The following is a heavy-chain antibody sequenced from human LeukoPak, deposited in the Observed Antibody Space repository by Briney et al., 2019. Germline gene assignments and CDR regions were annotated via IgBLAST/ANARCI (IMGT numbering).Heavy chain of an antibody. CDR3: TRDPRVVDV. V-gene: IGHV3-11*01. J-gene: IGHJ3*01. Sequence: KSGGSLRLSCAASGFTFSDYYMTWIRQSPGRGLEWLSYISPRDTYINYADSVKGRFTISRDDATNSLYLQLNSLRDEDTAVYYCTRDPRVVDVWGQGTRVTVSS. CDR2: ISPRDTYI. CDR1: GFTFSDYY.